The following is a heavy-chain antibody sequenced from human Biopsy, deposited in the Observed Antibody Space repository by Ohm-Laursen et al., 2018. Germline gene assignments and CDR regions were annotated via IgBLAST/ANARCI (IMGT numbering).Heavy chain of an antibody. CDR2: VDWDDYK. CDR3: ARTPILIVSAGLVYRHRRHLQGMDV. Sequence: ATQTLTLTCSFSGFSLSARGMCVSWIRQAPGKALEWLARVDWDDYKDYSASLQTKLSISKDTSNDQVVLTVNNVDPADTATYYCARTPILIVSAGLVYRHRRHLQGMDVWGQGTTVTVSS. V-gene: IGHV2-70*11. J-gene: IGHJ6*02. CDR1: GFSLSARGMC. D-gene: IGHD6-13*01.